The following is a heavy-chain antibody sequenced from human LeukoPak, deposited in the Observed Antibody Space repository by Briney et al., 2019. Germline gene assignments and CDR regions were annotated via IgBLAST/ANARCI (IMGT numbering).Heavy chain of an antibody. V-gene: IGHV3-30*18. D-gene: IGHD3-22*01. J-gene: IGHJ3*02. CDR3: AKLPFNPTYYYDSSGSPWDI. Sequence: GRSLRLSCAASGFTFSSYGMHWVRQAPGKGLEWVAVISYDGSNKYYADSVKGRFTISRDNSKNTLYLQMNSLRAEDTAVYYCAKLPFNPTYYYDSSGSPWDIWGQGTMVTVSS. CDR1: GFTFSSYG. CDR2: ISYDGSNK.